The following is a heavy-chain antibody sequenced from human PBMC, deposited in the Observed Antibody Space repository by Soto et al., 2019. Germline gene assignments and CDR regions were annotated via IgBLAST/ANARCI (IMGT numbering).Heavy chain of an antibody. J-gene: IGHJ6*02. Sequence: SVKVSCKASGGTFSSYAISWVRQAPGQGLEWMGGIIPIFGTANYAKKFQGRVTITADESTSTAYMELSSLKSEDTSVYYFASANCPNNSSSWYWDYYYGMDVWGQGTTVTVSS. CDR2: IIPIFGTA. V-gene: IGHV1-69*13. CDR3: ASANCPNNSSSWYWDYYYGMDV. CDR1: GGTFSSYA. D-gene: IGHD6-13*01.